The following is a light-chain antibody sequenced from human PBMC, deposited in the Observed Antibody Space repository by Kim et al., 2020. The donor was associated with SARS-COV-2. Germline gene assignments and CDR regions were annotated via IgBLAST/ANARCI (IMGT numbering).Light chain of an antibody. Sequence: PGERATLSCRASQSVISSYLAWYQQKPGQAPRLLIYGVSTRATGIPDRFSGSGSGTDFTLTISRLGPEDFAVYYCQQYGTSLITFGQGTRLEIK. CDR1: QSVISSY. CDR3: QQYGTSLIT. V-gene: IGKV3-20*01. J-gene: IGKJ5*01. CDR2: GVS.